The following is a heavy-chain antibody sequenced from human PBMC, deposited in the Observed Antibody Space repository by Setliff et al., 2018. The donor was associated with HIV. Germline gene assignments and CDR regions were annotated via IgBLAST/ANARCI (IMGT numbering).Heavy chain of an antibody. CDR2: IYYIGNT. CDR1: GGSISGYY. J-gene: IGHJ4*02. V-gene: IGHV4-59*08. Sequence: PSETLSLTCTVSGGSISGYYWSWIRQPPGKGLEWIGYIYYIGNTNYNPSLKSRLTISVDTSKSQFSLRLTSVTAADTAIYYCARQVSIPGVAITPVDYWGQGALVTVSS. D-gene: IGHD5-12*01. CDR3: ARQVSIPGVAITPVDY.